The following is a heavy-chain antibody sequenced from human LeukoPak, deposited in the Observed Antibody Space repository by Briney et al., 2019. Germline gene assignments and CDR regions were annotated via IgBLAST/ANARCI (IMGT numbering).Heavy chain of an antibody. D-gene: IGHD6-6*01. J-gene: IGHJ4*02. Sequence: GGSLTLSCAVSGFTFSSYSMTWVRQAPGKGLEWVSPISSSSGYKYYADSVKGRFTISRDNAKNSLYLQMDSLRAEDAAVYYCARTSGESTAALRAPFDYWGQGTLATVSS. CDR2: ISSSSGYK. V-gene: IGHV3-21*01. CDR3: ARTSGESTAALRAPFDY. CDR1: GFTFSSYS.